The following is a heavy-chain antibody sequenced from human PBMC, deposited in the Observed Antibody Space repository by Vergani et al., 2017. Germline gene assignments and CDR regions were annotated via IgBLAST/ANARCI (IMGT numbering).Heavy chain of an antibody. J-gene: IGHJ6*02. V-gene: IGHV4-61*05. Sequence: QLQLQESGPGLVKPSETLSLTCTVSGGSISSSSYYWSWIRQPPGKGLEWIGYIYYSGSTNYNPSLKSRVTIAVDTSKNQFSLKLSSVTAADTAVYYCARLSSSWDYYYDGMDVWGQGTTVTVSS. CDR2: IYYSGST. D-gene: IGHD6-13*01. CDR3: ARLSSSWDYYYDGMDV. CDR1: GGSISSSSYY.